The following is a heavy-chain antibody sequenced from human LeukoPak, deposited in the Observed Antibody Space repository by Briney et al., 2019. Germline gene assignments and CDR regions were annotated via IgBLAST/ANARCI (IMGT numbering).Heavy chain of an antibody. CDR1: GGSLSGYH. CDR3: ARVGKNMYGSGSYLDY. D-gene: IGHD3-10*01. CDR2: IYYSGTI. V-gene: IGHV4-59*01. J-gene: IGHJ4*02. Sequence: PSGTLSLTRTVSGGSLSGYHWSWIRQSPGKGLEWIGYIYYSGTISYNTSLKSRVTISVDTSKNQFSLRLSSVTAADRAVFYCARVGKNMYGSGSYLDYWGQGTLVTVSS.